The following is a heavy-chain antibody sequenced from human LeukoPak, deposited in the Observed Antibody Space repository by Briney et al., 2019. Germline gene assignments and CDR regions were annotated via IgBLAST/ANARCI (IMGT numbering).Heavy chain of an antibody. D-gene: IGHD3-22*01. CDR1: GFVFSSYV. V-gene: IGHV3-30*04. Sequence: GGSLRLSCAASGFVFSSYVMHWVRQAPGKGLEWVAVISYDGSNKYYADSVKGRFTISRDNSKNTLYLQMNSLRAEDTAVYYCAKGLRYYDSSGYYYSDYWGQGTLVTVSS. J-gene: IGHJ4*02. CDR3: AKGLRYYDSSGYYYSDY. CDR2: ISYDGSNK.